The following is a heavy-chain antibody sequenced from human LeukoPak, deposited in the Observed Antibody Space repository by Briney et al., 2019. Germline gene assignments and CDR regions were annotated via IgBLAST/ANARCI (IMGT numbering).Heavy chain of an antibody. D-gene: IGHD4-17*01. CDR3: AKVPMTTVTKYYFDY. J-gene: IGHJ4*02. Sequence: GGTLRLSCAASGFTFSNYGMSWVRQAPGKGLEWVSAISGSGGSTYYADSVKGRFTISRDNSKNTLYLQMNSLRAEDTAVYYCAKVPMTTVTKYYFDYWGQGTLVTVSS. CDR2: ISGSGGST. V-gene: IGHV3-23*01. CDR1: GFTFSNYG.